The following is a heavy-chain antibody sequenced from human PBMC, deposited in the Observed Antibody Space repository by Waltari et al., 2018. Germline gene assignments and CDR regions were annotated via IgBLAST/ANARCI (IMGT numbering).Heavy chain of an antibody. J-gene: IGHJ4*02. CDR2: FDPEDGET. CDR1: GYTLTELS. CDR3: ATADIMTGYQSVYYFDY. D-gene: IGHD3-9*01. V-gene: IGHV1-24*01. Sequence: QVQLVQSGAEVKKPGASVKVSCKVSGYTLTELSMHWVRQAPGKGLEWMGGFDPEDGETSYAQNFHGRVTMTENTSTDTAYMELSSMRSEDTAVYYCATADIMTGYQSVYYFDYWGQGTLVTVSS.